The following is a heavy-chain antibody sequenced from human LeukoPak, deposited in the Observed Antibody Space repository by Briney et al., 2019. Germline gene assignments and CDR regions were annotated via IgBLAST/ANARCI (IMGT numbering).Heavy chain of an antibody. Sequence: GSLILHCAASGFTPDDYGMSWVRQAPGKGLEGVSGINWNGGSTRYADPVKGRFTISRDNDKNSLHLQMNSLRAEDTALYYCARGGVVIITYYFDYWGEGALVTVSP. V-gene: IGHV3-20*04. CDR2: INWNGGST. CDR1: GFTPDDYG. J-gene: IGHJ4*02. D-gene: IGHD3-22*01. CDR3: ARGGVVIITYYFDY.